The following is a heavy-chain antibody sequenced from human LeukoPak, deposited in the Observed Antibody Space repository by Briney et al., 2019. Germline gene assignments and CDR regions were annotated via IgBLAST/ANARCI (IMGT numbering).Heavy chain of an antibody. Sequence: PSETLSLTCTVSGCSISSYYWSWIRQPPGKGLEWIGYIYYSGSTNYNPSLKSRVTISVDTSKNQFSLKLSSVTAADTAVYYCARKGRYSSPNGVDYYGMDVWGQGTTVTVSS. D-gene: IGHD5-18*01. CDR3: ARKGRYSSPNGVDYYGMDV. V-gene: IGHV4-59*01. J-gene: IGHJ6*02. CDR2: IYYSGST. CDR1: GCSISSYY.